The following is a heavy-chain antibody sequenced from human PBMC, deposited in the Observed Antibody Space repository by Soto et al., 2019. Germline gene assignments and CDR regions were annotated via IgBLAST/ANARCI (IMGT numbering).Heavy chain of an antibody. CDR3: ARIGVVLVPAEYYGMDV. J-gene: IGHJ6*02. D-gene: IGHD2-2*01. Sequence: GSGPTLVNPTETLTLTCTVSGFSLSNARMGVSWIRQPPGKALEWLAHIFSNDEKSYSTSLKSRLTISKDTSKSQVVLTMTNMDPVDTATYYCARIGVVLVPAEYYGMDVWGQGTTVTVSS. CDR2: IFSNDEK. V-gene: IGHV2-26*01. CDR1: GFSLSNARMG.